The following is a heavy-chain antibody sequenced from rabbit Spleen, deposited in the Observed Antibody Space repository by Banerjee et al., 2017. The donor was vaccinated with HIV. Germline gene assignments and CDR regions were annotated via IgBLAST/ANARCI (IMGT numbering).Heavy chain of an antibody. Sequence: EESGGDLVKPEGSLTLTCTASGFSFSSSYWICWVRQAPGKGLKWIACIDGGSSGSTYYASWAKGRFTVSKSASTTVTLQMTSLTAADTATYFCGRDAATNNNYGRGLNLWGQGTLVTVS. J-gene: IGHJ4*01. D-gene: IGHD2-1*01. CDR1: GFSFSSSYW. CDR2: IDGGSSGST. CDR3: GRDAATNNNYGRGLNL. V-gene: IGHV1S45*01.